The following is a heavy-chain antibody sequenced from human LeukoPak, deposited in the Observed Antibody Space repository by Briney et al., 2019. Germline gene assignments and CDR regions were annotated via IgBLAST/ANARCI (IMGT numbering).Heavy chain of an antibody. CDR2: VYHTGST. CDR1: GYSISSGYY. D-gene: IGHD3-22*01. Sequence: SETLSLTCTVSGYSISSGYYWGWIRQPPGKGLEWIGSVYHTGSTYYNPSLKSRVTISVDTSENQFSLKLSSVTAADTAVYYCARVGAGSTMIVVVIPYFDYWGQGTLVTVSS. J-gene: IGHJ4*02. CDR3: ARVGAGSTMIVVVIPYFDY. V-gene: IGHV4-38-2*02.